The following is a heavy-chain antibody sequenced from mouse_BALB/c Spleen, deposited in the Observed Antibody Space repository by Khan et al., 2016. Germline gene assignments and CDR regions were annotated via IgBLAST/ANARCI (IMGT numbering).Heavy chain of an antibody. CDR2: INPSNGDT. CDR3: TSTGYEYSFAY. D-gene: IGHD2-4*01. Sequence: QVQLKQSGAELVKPGASVKLSCKASGYTFTSYYMYWVKQRPGQGLEWIGEINPSNGDTNFTERFKSKATLTVDKSCSTTYMQFSSLTSEDSAVYYGTSTGYEYSFAYWGQGTLVTVSA. V-gene: IGHV1S81*02. J-gene: IGHJ3*01. CDR1: GYTFTSYY.